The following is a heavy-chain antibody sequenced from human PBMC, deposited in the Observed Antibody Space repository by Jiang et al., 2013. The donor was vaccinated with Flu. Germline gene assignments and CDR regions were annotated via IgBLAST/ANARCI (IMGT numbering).Heavy chain of an antibody. Sequence: GQGLEWMGWISAYNGNTNYAQKLQGRVTMTTDTSTSTAYMELRSLRSDDTAVYYCARVGVFRWLVSYYFDYWGQGTLVTVSS. CDR2: ISAYNGNT. V-gene: IGHV1-18*01. J-gene: IGHJ4*02. D-gene: IGHD6-19*01. CDR3: ARVGVFRWLVSYYFDY.